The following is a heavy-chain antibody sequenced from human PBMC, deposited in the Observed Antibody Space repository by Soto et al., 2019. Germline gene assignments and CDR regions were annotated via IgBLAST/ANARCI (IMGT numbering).Heavy chain of an antibody. CDR3: ARSVVTIFGVVIIPVYYYYGMDV. D-gene: IGHD3-3*01. CDR1: GGTFSSYA. CDR2: IIPIFGTA. Sequence: QVQLVQSGAEVKKPGSSVKVSCKASGGTFSSYAISWVRQAPGQGLEWMGGIIPIFGTANYAQKFQGRVTITADEYTRTADMELRSLRSEDTAVYYCARSVVTIFGVVIIPVYYYYGMDVWGQGTTVTVSS. J-gene: IGHJ6*02. V-gene: IGHV1-69*01.